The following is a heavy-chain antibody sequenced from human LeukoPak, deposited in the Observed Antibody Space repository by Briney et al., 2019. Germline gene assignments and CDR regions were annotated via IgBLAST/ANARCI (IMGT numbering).Heavy chain of an antibody. CDR2: IGSDGST. D-gene: IGHD3-22*01. CDR1: GLDFSGYA. J-gene: IGHJ4*02. Sequence: GESLRLSCAVSGLDFSGYAMSWVRQAPGEGLEGVSGIGSDGSTYYADSVKGRFTISRDNSKNTLYLQMNSLRAEDTAVYYCARDDKDFDYWGQGTLVTVSS. CDR3: ARDDKDFDY. V-gene: IGHV3-23*01.